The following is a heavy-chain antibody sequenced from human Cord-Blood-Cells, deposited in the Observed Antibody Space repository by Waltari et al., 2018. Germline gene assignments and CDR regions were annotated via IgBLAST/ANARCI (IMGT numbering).Heavy chain of an antibody. CDR3: AREPGLGTWDPYDAFDI. CDR2: INPNSGGT. CDR1: GYTFTGYY. D-gene: IGHD7-27*01. J-gene: IGHJ3*02. V-gene: IGHV1-2*02. Sequence: QVQLVQSGAEVKKPGASVKVSCKASGYTFTGYYMHWVRQAPGQGLEWMGWINPNSGGTNYAQKFQGRVTMTRDTSISTAYMELSRLRSDDTAVYYCAREPGLGTWDPYDAFDIWGQGTMVTVSS.